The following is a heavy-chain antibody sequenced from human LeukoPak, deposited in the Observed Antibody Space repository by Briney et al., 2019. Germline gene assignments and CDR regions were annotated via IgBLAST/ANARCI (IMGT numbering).Heavy chain of an antibody. Sequence: SETLSLTCSVSGASVSSYYWSWIRQPAGKGLEWVGRLYRNGSTNYNPSLKRRVTMSVDTSKNQFSLILRSVTAADTAVYYCAREDIVVVVKYFNYGMDVWGQGTTVTVSS. D-gene: IGHD2-15*01. CDR2: LYRNGST. V-gene: IGHV4-4*07. CDR3: AREDIVVVVKYFNYGMDV. J-gene: IGHJ6*02. CDR1: GASVSSYY.